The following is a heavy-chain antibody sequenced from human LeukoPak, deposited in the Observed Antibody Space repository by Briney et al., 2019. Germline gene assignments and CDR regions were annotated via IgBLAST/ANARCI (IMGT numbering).Heavy chain of an antibody. Sequence: GSLRLSCAASGFTFSDYYMSWIRQAPGKGLEWIGEINHSGSTNYNPSLKSRVTISVDTSKNQFSLKLSSVTAADTAVYYCASNDSSSWLAFDYWGQGTLVTVSS. D-gene: IGHD6-13*01. CDR2: INHSGST. J-gene: IGHJ4*02. V-gene: IGHV4-34*01. CDR1: GFTFSDYY. CDR3: ASNDSSSWLAFDY.